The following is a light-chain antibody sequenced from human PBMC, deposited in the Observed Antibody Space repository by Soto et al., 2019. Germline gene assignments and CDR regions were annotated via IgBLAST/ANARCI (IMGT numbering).Light chain of an antibody. Sequence: IPLTQSPSSLSASVGDIVTITCRAGQDISSALAWYQQKPGKAPKLLLYDASSLDAGVPSRFSGSGSGADFTLSITSLRPEDFATYYCQQFNDFPLTFGGGTKVQIK. V-gene: IGKV1D-13*01. CDR3: QQFNDFPLT. CDR1: QDISSA. J-gene: IGKJ4*01. CDR2: DAS.